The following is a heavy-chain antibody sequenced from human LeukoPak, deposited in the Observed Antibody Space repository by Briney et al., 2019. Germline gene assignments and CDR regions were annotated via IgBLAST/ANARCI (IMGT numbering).Heavy chain of an antibody. CDR3: ARDQKYYDFWSGYSGYYYYYYGMDV. J-gene: IGHJ6*02. CDR2: MNPNSGNT. CDR1: GYTFTSYD. V-gene: IGHV1-8*01. D-gene: IGHD3-3*01. Sequence: ASVKVSCKASGYTFTSYDINWVRQATGQGLEWMGWMNPNSGNTGYAQKFQGRVTMTRNTSISTAYMELSSLRPEDTAVYYCARDQKYYDFWSGYSGYYYYYYGMDVWGQGTTVTVSS.